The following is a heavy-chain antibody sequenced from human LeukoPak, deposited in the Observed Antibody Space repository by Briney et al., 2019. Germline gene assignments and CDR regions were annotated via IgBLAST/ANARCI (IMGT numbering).Heavy chain of an antibody. CDR1: GYTLTELS. Sequence: ASVKVSCKVSGYTLTELSMHCVRQAPGKGLEWMGGFDPEDGETIYAQKFQGRVTMTEDTSTDTAYMELSSLRSEDTAVYYCATGSYGSGSYYGYGMDVWGQGTTVTVSS. D-gene: IGHD3-10*01. CDR2: FDPEDGET. CDR3: ATGSYGSGSYYGYGMDV. J-gene: IGHJ6*02. V-gene: IGHV1-24*01.